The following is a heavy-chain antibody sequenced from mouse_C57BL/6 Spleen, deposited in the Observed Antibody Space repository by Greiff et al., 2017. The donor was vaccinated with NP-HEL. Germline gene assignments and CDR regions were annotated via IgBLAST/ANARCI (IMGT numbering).Heavy chain of an antibody. CDR3: ARGTYYGSSFAD. D-gene: IGHD1-1*01. CDR2: IYPGSGST. Sequence: QVQLQQPGAELVKPGASVKMSCKASGYTFTSYWITWVKQRPGQGLEWIGDIYPGSGSTNYNEKFKSKATLTVDTSSSTAYMQLSSLTSEDSAVYYCARGTYYGSSFADWGQGTLVTVSA. V-gene: IGHV1-55*01. CDR1: GYTFTSYW. J-gene: IGHJ3*01.